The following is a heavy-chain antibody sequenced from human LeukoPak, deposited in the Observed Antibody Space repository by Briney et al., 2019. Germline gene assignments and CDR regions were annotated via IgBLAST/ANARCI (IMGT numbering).Heavy chain of an antibody. CDR2: ISDIGSI. D-gene: IGHD2/OR15-2a*01. Sequence: PSETLSLTCTVSGGSISSYYWSWIRQPPGKGLEWIAYISDIGSINYNPSLKSRVTISLETSKNQFSLKLSSVTAADTAVYYCAGHHPRNTVDFWGQGTLVTVS. J-gene: IGHJ4*02. CDR1: GGSISSYY. V-gene: IGHV4-59*08. CDR3: AGHHPRNTVDF.